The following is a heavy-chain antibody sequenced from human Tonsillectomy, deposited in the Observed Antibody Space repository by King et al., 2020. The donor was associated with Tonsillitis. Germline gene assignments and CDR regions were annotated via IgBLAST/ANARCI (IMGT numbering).Heavy chain of an antibody. CDR3: ARGGGCSGGGCYGDY. CDR2: INHSGST. Sequence: VQLQQWGAGLLKPSETLSLTCAVYGGSFSGYYWSWIRQPPGKGLEWIGEINHSGSTNYNPSLKSRVTISLDTSKSQFSLKLSSVTAADTAVYSCARGGGCSGGGCYGDYWGQGTLVTVSS. V-gene: IGHV4-34*01. D-gene: IGHD2-15*01. CDR1: GGSFSGYY. J-gene: IGHJ4*02.